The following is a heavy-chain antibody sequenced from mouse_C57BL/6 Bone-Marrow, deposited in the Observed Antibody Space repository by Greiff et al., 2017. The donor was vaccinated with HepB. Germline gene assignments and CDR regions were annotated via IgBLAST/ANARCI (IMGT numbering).Heavy chain of an antibody. D-gene: IGHD1-1*01. CDR2: INPSNGGT. Sequence: VQLQQPGTELVKPGASVKLSCKASGYTFTSYWMHWVKQRPGQGLEWIGNINPSNGGTDYNEKFKSKAILTADKSSSTAYMQLSSMTSEDSAIYYCARRFLYYYVSRNWYFDVWGTGTTVTVSS. CDR1: GYTFTSYW. V-gene: IGHV1-53*01. CDR3: ARRFLYYYVSRNWYFDV. J-gene: IGHJ1*03.